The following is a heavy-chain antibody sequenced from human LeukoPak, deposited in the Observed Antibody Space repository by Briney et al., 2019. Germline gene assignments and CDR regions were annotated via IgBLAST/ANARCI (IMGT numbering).Heavy chain of an antibody. CDR1: GFTFSDHY. J-gene: IGHJ4*02. CDR3: SRDATGDH. V-gene: IGHV3-72*01. Sequence: GGSLRLSCAVSGFTFSDHYTDWVRHAPGKGLEWVGRSRNRAKSYTTDYAAAVKGRFTISRDDSKSTLYLQMNSLETEDTAVYYCSRDATGDHWGQGTLVSVSS. CDR2: SRNRAKSYTT.